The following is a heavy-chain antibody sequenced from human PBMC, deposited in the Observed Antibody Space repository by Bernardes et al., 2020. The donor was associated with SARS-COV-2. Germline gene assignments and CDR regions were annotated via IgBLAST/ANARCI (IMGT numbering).Heavy chain of an antibody. CDR2: ISSNGGST. Sequence: GGSLRLSCAASGFTFSSYAMHWVRQAPGKGLEYVSAISSNGGSTYYANSVKGRFTISRDNSKNTLYLQMGSLRAEDMAVYYCARDQGDILTGYSFDYWGQGTLVTVSS. CDR1: GFTFSSYA. J-gene: IGHJ4*02. V-gene: IGHV3-64*01. D-gene: IGHD3-9*01. CDR3: ARDQGDILTGYSFDY.